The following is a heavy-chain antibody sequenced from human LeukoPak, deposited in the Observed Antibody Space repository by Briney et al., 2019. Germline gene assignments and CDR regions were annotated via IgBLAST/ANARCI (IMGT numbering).Heavy chain of an antibody. Sequence: PSETLSLTCTVSGGSISSSSYYWGWIRQPPGKGLEWIGSIYYSGSTYYNPSFKSRVTISVDKSKNQFSLKLSSVTAADTAVYYCTQRVYDFWSGYYFDYWGQGTLVTVSS. D-gene: IGHD3-3*01. CDR2: IYYSGST. CDR1: GGSISSSSYY. CDR3: TQRVYDFWSGYYFDY. J-gene: IGHJ4*02. V-gene: IGHV4-39*07.